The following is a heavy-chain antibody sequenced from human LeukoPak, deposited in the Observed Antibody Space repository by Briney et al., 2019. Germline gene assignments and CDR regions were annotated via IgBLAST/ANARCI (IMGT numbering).Heavy chain of an antibody. J-gene: IGHJ4*02. CDR3: ARDRGVPRPYYFDQ. CDR1: GGSVRSSSYY. Sequence: SETLSLTCTVSGGSVRSSSYYWGCIRQPPGKGLEWIGSVHYDGSTCYNPSLGGRVIMSIDTSKNQFSLKLTSVTAADTAMYYCARDRGVPRPYYFDQWGQGTLVTVSS. V-gene: IGHV4-39*07. CDR2: VHYDGST. D-gene: IGHD3-10*01.